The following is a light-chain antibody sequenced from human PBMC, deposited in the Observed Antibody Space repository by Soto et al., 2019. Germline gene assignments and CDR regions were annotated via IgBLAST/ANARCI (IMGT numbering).Light chain of an antibody. CDR1: QSVGRY. J-gene: IGKJ2*01. CDR3: QQRNIWPT. CDR2: DTS. Sequence: EIVLTQSPATLSLSPGERATLSCRASQSVGRYVAWYQQKPGQAPRPLIYDTSNRAIGIPARFSGSGFGTDFTLTISSLAPEDFAVYYCQQRNIWPTFGQGTKLEIK. V-gene: IGKV3-11*01.